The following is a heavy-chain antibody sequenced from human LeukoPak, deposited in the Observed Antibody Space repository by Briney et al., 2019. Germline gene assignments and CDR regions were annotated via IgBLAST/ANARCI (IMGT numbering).Heavy chain of an antibody. J-gene: IGHJ4*02. V-gene: IGHV3-23*01. CDR1: GFTFSSYA. CDR3: ARLGYYYGSGSYYNGQHLFDY. D-gene: IGHD3-10*01. Sequence: PGGSLRLSCAASGFTFSSYAMSWVRQAPGKGLEWVSAISGSGGSTYYADSVKGRFTISRDNSKNTLYLQMNSLRAEDTAVYYCARLGYYYGSGSYYNGQHLFDYWGQGTLVTVSS. CDR2: ISGSGGST.